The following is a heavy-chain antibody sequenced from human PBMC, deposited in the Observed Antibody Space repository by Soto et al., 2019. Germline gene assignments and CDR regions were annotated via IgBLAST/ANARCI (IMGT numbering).Heavy chain of an antibody. CDR3: ASIRGDGDYVYY. D-gene: IGHD4-17*01. CDR1: GFTFSSYA. Sequence: EVQLLESGGGLVQPGGSLRLSCAASGFTFSSYAMSWVRQAPGKGLEWVSAISGSGGSTYYADSVKGRFTISRDNSKNTLYLQMNSLRAEDTAVYYCASIRGDGDYVYYWGQGTLVTVSS. V-gene: IGHV3-23*01. CDR2: ISGSGGST. J-gene: IGHJ4*02.